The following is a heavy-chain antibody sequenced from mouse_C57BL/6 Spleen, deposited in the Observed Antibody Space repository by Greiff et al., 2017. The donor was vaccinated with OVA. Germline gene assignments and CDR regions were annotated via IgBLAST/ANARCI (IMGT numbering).Heavy chain of an antibody. CDR2: ISSGSSTI. CDR3: ARRGNWEGYFEV. Sequence: EVHLVEPGGGLVKPGGSLKLSCAASGFTFSDYGMHWVRQAPETGLEWVAYISSGSSTIYYADTLKGRFTISRDNAKNTLFLQMTSLRSEDTARYYCARRGNWEGYFEVWGTGTTVTVSS. V-gene: IGHV5-17*01. D-gene: IGHD4-1*01. J-gene: IGHJ1*03. CDR1: GFTFSDYG.